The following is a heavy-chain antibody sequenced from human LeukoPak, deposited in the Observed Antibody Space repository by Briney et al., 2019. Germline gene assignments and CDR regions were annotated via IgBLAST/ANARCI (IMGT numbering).Heavy chain of an antibody. CDR1: GGSLSSSSYY. CDR2: IYYSGTA. D-gene: IGHD6-19*01. CDR3: ARRAGSGWYDY. Sequence: SETLSLTCTVSGGSLSSSSYYWDWIRQPPGKGLEWIGSIYYSGTAYYNPSLKSRLTISVDTSKNQFSLKLSSVTAADTTLYYCARRAGSGWYDYWGQGTLVTVSS. V-gene: IGHV4-39*01. J-gene: IGHJ4*02.